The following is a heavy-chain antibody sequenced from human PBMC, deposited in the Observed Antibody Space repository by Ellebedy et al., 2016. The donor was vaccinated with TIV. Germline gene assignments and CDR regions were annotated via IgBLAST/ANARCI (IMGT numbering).Heavy chain of an antibody. V-gene: IGHV2-5*02. J-gene: IGHJ4*02. D-gene: IGHD2-2*01. Sequence: SGPTLVKPTQTLTLTCTFSGFSLSATGVGVGWIRQPPGKALEWLALIYWDDDKIYSPSLKSRLTITKNTSKNQVALTMTNMDPVDTATYYCASTGPVAMGSSTPFDSWGQGTLVTVSS. CDR3: ASTGPVAMGSSTPFDS. CDR1: GFSLSATGVG. CDR2: IYWDDDK.